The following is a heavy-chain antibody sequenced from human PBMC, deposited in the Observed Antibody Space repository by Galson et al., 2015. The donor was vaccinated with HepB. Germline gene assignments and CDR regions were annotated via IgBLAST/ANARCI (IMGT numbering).Heavy chain of an antibody. D-gene: IGHD4-17*01. CDR2: IIPIFGTA. V-gene: IGHV1-69*13. J-gene: IGHJ4*02. CDR3: ARNYGDYVYYFDY. CDR1: GGTFSSYA. Sequence: SVKVSCKASGGTFSSYAISWVRQAPGQGLEWMGGIIPIFGTANYAQKFQGRVTITADESTSTAYMELSSLRSEDTAVYYCARNYGDYVYYFDYWGQGTLVTVSS.